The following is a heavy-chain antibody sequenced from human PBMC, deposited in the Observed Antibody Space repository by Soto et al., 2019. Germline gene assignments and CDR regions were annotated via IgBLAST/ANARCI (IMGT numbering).Heavy chain of an antibody. Sequence: VQLVESGGGEVQPGRSLRLSCAASGFTYTDFALHWVRQAPGKGLEWVAIISYDGSDKYYADSVKGRFAISRDNPKNTLYLEMNSLRPEDTAVYFCARRAWDSYYAIDVWGQGNTVTFFS. CDR3: ARRAWDSYYAIDV. CDR1: GFTYTDFA. J-gene: IGHJ6*02. CDR2: ISYDGSDK. V-gene: IGHV3-30*09. D-gene: IGHD3-22*01.